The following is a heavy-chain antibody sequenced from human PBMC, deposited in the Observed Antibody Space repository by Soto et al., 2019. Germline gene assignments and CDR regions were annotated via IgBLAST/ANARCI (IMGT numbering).Heavy chain of an antibody. CDR1: GGSISSGDYY. D-gene: IGHD2-2*01. Sequence: SETLSLTCTVSGGSISSGDYYWGWIRQPPGKGLEWIGSIYYSGSTYYNPSLKSRVTISVDTSKNQFSLKLSSVTAADTAVYYCARHVWRYCSSTSCYRPYYFDYWGQGTLVTVSS. CDR3: ARHVWRYCSSTSCYRPYYFDY. CDR2: IYYSGST. V-gene: IGHV4-39*01. J-gene: IGHJ4*02.